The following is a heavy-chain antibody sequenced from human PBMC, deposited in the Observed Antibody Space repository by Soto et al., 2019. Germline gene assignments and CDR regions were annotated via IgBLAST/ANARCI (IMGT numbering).Heavy chain of an antibody. D-gene: IGHD1-20*01. V-gene: IGHV4-39*07. CDR3: ARRVLTAAQISSDTWFDP. CDR2: IYYSGST. CDR1: GGAISSSSYY. Sequence: TLSLTCTVSGGAISSSSYYWGWIRQPPGKGLEWIGSIYYSGSTYYNPSLKSRVTISADTSMNQFSLKLSSVTAADTAVYFCARRVLTAAQISSDTWFDPWGQGTLVTVSS. J-gene: IGHJ5*02.